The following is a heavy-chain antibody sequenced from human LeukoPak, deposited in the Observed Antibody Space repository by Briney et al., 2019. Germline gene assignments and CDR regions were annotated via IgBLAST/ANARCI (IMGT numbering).Heavy chain of an antibody. V-gene: IGHV3-7*01. Sequence: PGRSQRLSCAASGFTFSNYWMSWVRQAPGKGLEWVANIKKDGSEKYYVDSVKGRFTISRDKNSLYLQMNSLRAEDTAVYYCARDRYWWQHWGQGSLVTFSS. J-gene: IGHJ4*02. CDR2: IKKDGSEK. CDR3: ARDRYWWQH. CDR1: GFTFSNYW. D-gene: IGHD2-8*02.